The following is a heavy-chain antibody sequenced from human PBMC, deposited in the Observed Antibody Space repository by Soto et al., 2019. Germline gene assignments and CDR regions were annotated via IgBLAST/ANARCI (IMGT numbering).Heavy chain of an antibody. J-gene: IGHJ4*02. V-gene: IGHV3-30*18. CDR3: AKDPSRIAAAGTPVRGSDQDY. Sequence: GGSLRLSCAASGFTFSSYGMHWVRQAPGKGLEWVAVISYDGSNKYYADSVKGRFTISRDNSKNTLYLQMNSLRAEDTAVYYCAKDPSRIAAAGTPVRGSDQDYWGQGTLVTVS. CDR1: GFTFSSYG. CDR2: ISYDGSNK. D-gene: IGHD6-13*01.